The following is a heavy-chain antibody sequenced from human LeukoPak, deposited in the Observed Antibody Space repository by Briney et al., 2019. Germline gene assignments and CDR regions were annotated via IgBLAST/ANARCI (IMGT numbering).Heavy chain of an antibody. Sequence: GGSLRLSCAASGFTFSTYWMSWVRQAPGKGLEWVANINEDGSDKYYVDSVKGRFTISRDNAKNSLFLQMNSLRAEDTAVYYCARDQWFRERTPYYYYYGMDVWGQGTTVTVSS. D-gene: IGHD3-10*01. CDR2: INEDGSDK. V-gene: IGHV3-7*01. CDR3: ARDQWFRERTPYYYYYGMDV. J-gene: IGHJ6*02. CDR1: GFTFSTYW.